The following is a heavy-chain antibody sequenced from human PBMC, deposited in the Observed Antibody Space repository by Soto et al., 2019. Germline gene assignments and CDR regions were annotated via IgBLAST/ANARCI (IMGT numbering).Heavy chain of an antibody. D-gene: IGHD5-18*01. CDR2: IYYSGST. CDR3: AREGSYGDDFDY. V-gene: IGHV4-39*01. CDR1: GGSISSGSYY. J-gene: IGHJ4*02. Sequence: SETLSLTCTVSGGSISSGSYYWGWSRQPPGKGLEWIGSIYYSGSTYYNPSLKSRVTISVDTSKNQFSLKLSSVTAADTAVYYCAREGSYGDDFDYWGQGTLVTVSS.